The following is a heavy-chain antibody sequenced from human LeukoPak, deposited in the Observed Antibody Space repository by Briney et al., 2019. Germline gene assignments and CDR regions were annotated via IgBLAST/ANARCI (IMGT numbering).Heavy chain of an antibody. Sequence: GRSLRLSCAASGFTFSRHGMHWVRQAPGKGLEWVAVISYDGSNKYYADSVKGRFTISRDKSKNTLYLQMNSLRAEDTAVYYCAKRGDSSGYYYDYWGQGTLVTVSS. CDR2: ISYDGSNK. V-gene: IGHV3-30*18. CDR1: GFTFSRHG. J-gene: IGHJ4*02. CDR3: AKRGDSSGYYYDY. D-gene: IGHD3-22*01.